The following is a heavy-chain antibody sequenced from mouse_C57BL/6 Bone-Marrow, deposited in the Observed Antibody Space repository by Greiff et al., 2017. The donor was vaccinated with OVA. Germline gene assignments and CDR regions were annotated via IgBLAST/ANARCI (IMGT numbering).Heavy chain of an antibody. Sequence: QVQLQQSDAELVKPGASVKISCKVSGYTFTDHTIHWMKQRPEQGLEWIGYIYPRDGSTKYNEKFKGKATLTADKSSSTAYMQLNSLTSEDSAVYCCARRHYGSSYVSWFAYWGQGTLVTVSA. CDR1: GYTFTDHT. CDR3: ARRHYGSSYVSWFAY. D-gene: IGHD1-1*01. J-gene: IGHJ3*01. V-gene: IGHV1-78*01. CDR2: IYPRDGST.